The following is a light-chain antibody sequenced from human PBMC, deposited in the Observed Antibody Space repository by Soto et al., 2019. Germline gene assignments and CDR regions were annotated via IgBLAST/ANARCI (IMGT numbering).Light chain of an antibody. CDR3: SSYTSSNTCV. CDR1: SSDVGDYNY. J-gene: IGLJ3*02. Sequence: QSALTQPASVSGSPGQSITISCTGTSSDVGDYNYVSWYQQHPGKAPKLMIYEVSNRPSGVSNRFSGSKSGNTASLTISGPQTEDEADYFCSSYTSSNTCVFGGGTKLTVL. V-gene: IGLV2-14*01. CDR2: EVS.